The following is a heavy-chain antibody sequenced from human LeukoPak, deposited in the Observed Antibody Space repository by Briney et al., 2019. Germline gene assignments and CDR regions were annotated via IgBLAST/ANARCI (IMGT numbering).Heavy chain of an antibody. V-gene: IGHV3-48*01. CDR1: GFTFSSYA. J-gene: IGHJ4*02. D-gene: IGHD2-15*01. CDR3: ARLATPGFYFDS. Sequence: PGGSLRLSCAASGFTFSSYAMSWVRQAPGKGLEWVSYISGSGSAIYYADSVKGRFTISRDKAKNSLYLQMNSLRAEDTAVFYCARLATPGFYFDSWGQGTLVTVSS. CDR2: ISGSGSAI.